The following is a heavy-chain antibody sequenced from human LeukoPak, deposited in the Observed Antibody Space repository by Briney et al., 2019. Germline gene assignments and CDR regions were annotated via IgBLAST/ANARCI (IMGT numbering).Heavy chain of an antibody. CDR1: GFTFSSYG. V-gene: IGHV3-30*18. Sequence: GGSLRLSCAASGFTFSSYGMHWVRQAPGKGLEWVAVISYDGSNKYYADSVKGRFTISRDNSKNTLYLQMNSLRAEDTAVYYCAKDPALDYWGQGTLVTVSS. CDR2: ISYDGSNK. J-gene: IGHJ4*02. CDR3: AKDPALDY.